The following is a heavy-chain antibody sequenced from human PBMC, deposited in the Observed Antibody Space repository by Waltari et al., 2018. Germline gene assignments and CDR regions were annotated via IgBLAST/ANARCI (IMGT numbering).Heavy chain of an antibody. Sequence: EVQLVESGGVLVQPGGSLRISCTDSGFTFRDSWMHWVRQGAGKGPVWVSRINPEGSDTTNADSVKGRFTMSRVNAKDTLYLQMNSLRVEDTAVYYCARAGFYRFDYWGHGTLATVSS. CDR1: GFTFRDSW. V-gene: IGHV3-74*01. J-gene: IGHJ4*01. D-gene: IGHD3-16*02. CDR2: INPEGSDT. CDR3: ARAGFYRFDY.